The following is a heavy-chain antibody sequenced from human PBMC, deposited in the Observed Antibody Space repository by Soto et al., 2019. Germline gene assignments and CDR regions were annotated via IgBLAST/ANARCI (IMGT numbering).Heavy chain of an antibody. D-gene: IGHD1-26*01. CDR3: AKRAWGYFYFDY. J-gene: IGHJ4*02. CDR1: GFTFSSYA. Sequence: EVQLLESGGGLVQPGGSLRLSCAASGFTFSSYAMSWVRQAPGKWLEWVSVISGSGGSTYYADSVKGRFTISRDNSKNTLYLQMNSLRAEDTAVYYCAKRAWGYFYFDYWGQGTLVTVSS. CDR2: ISGSGGST. V-gene: IGHV3-23*01.